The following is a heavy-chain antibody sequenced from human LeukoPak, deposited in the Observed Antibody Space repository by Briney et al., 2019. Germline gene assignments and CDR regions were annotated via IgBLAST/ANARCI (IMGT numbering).Heavy chain of an antibody. J-gene: IGHJ4*02. Sequence: GGSLRLSCAASGFTFSSYAMSWVRQAPGKGLEWVSGISGSGDTTNLADSVKGRVTISRDNSRNTLYLQMSSLRAGDTAVYYCARAQTPGGRYFDFDYWGQGTLVTVSS. CDR2: ISGSGDTT. CDR1: GFTFSSYA. D-gene: IGHD3-9*01. CDR3: ARAQTPGGRYFDFDY. V-gene: IGHV3-23*01.